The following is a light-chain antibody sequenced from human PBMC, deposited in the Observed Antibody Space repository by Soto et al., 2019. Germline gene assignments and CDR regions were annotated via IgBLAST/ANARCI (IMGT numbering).Light chain of an antibody. J-gene: IGLJ1*01. V-gene: IGLV2-8*01. CDR3: SSYAGSNNYV. Sequence: QSALTQPPSASGSPGQSVAISCTGTSSDVGSYNYVSWYQQQPGKAPKLIIYEVTKRPSGAPDRFSGSKSGNTASLTVSGLQAEDEADYYCSSYAGSNNYVFGSGTKVTVL. CDR2: EVT. CDR1: SSDVGSYNY.